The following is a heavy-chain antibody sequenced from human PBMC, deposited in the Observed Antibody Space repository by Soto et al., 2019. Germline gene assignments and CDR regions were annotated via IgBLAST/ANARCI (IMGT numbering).Heavy chain of an antibody. CDR3: ARGGSSSLDY. CDR1: GYTFTGYY. CDR2: INPNSGGT. Sequence: QVQLVQSGAEVKKPGASVKVSCKASGYTFTGYYMHWVRPAPGQGPEWMGWINPNSGGTTYAQKFQCRGTVTRYTSISPAYMELSSLRSDDTAVYYCARGGSSSLDYWGQGTLVTVSS. D-gene: IGHD6-6*01. J-gene: IGHJ4*02. V-gene: IGHV1-2*02.